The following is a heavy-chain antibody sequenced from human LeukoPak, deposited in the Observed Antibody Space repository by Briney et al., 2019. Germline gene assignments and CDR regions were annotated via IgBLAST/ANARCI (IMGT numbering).Heavy chain of an antibody. J-gene: IGHJ6*02. Sequence: PGGSLRLSCAASGFTFSSYAMSWVRQAPGKGLEWVSFISDSGGSTYYADSEKGRFTISRDSSKNTLSLQMNSLRAEDTGVYYCAKSSTSQRGYYGMDVWGQGTTVTVSS. CDR1: GFTFSSYA. CDR2: ISDSGGST. D-gene: IGHD6-25*01. V-gene: IGHV3-23*01. CDR3: AKSSTSQRGYYGMDV.